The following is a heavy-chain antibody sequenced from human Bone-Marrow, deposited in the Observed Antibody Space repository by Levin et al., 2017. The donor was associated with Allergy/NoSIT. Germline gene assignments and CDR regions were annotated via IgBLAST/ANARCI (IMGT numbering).Heavy chain of an antibody. CDR1: GFIFNNAW. V-gene: IGHV3-15*07. CDR2: IERTTDGGTT. CDR3: TTELCGRGCYPSPGY. Sequence: PGGSLRLSCAASGFIFNNAWMNWVRQAPGKGLEWVGRIERTTDGGTTHYAAPVRGRFTISRDDSKNTVYLQMNSLKTDDTAVYYCTTELCGRGCYPSPGYWGQGTLVTVSS. D-gene: IGHD2-21*02. J-gene: IGHJ4*02.